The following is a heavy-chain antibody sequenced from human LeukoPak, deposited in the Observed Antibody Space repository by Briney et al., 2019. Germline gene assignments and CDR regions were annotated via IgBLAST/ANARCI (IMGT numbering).Heavy chain of an antibody. CDR3: AREGDGVHLWHTQIYSDY. V-gene: IGHV1-69*13. Sequence: SVKVSCKASGGTFSSYAISWVRQAPGQGLEWMGGIIPIFGTANYAQKFQGRVTITADESTSTAYMELSSLRSEDTAVYYCAREGDGVHLWHTQIYSDYCGRGTLVTVSS. CDR2: IIPIFGTA. D-gene: IGHD5-18*01. CDR1: GGTFSSYA. J-gene: IGHJ4*02.